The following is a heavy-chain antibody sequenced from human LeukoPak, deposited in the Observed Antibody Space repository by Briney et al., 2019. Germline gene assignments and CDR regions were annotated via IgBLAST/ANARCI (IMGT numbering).Heavy chain of an antibody. V-gene: IGHV3-74*01. J-gene: IGHJ5*02. Sequence: GGSLRLSCAASGFTFSSYWMHWVRQAPGKGLVWVSRINSDGSSTSYADSVKGRFTISRDNAKNTLYLQMNSLRAEDTAVYYCARVRGRYQIDPWGQGTLVTVSS. CDR1: GFTFSSYW. CDR2: INSDGSST. D-gene: IGHD3-16*02. CDR3: ARVRGRYQIDP.